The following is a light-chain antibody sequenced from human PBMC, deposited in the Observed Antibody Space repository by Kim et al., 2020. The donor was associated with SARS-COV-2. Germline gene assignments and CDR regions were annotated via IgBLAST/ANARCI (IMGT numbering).Light chain of an antibody. Sequence: EIVLTQSQGTPSLSPGERATLSCRASQSVGSTYLAWYQQKPGQAPRLLIYGASSRATGIPDRFSGSGSGTDFTLTISRLEPEDFAVYYCQQYGGSPPDTFGQGTKLEI. V-gene: IGKV3-20*01. J-gene: IGKJ2*01. CDR1: QSVGSTY. CDR3: QQYGGSPPDT. CDR2: GAS.